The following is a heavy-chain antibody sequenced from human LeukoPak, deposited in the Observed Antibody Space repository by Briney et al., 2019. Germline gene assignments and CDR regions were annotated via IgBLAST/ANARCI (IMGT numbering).Heavy chain of an antibody. D-gene: IGHD1-1*01. CDR2: ISGNGGVI. CDR1: GFAFSTYA. J-gene: IGHJ4*02. CDR3: ARDPRTVRI. V-gene: IGHV3-48*03. Sequence: PGGSLRLSCAASGFAFSTYAINWVRQAPGKGLEWLSYISGNGGVIQYADSVKGRFTISRDNAKNLLYLQMDSLRVEDTAIYYCARDPRTVRIWGQGTLVTVSS.